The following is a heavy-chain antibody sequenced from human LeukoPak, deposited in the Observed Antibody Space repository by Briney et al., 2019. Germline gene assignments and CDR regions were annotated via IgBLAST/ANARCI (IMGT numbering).Heavy chain of an antibody. V-gene: IGHV4-39*01. Sequence: SETLSLTCTVSGGSISSNSHFWDWIRQSPGKGLEWIGTIYYSGSTYYSPSLKSRVTISVDTSKNQFSLKLSSVTAADTAVYYCARGIVVEPAAMSWFDSWGQGTLVTVSS. CDR1: GGSISSNSHF. CDR2: IYYSGST. J-gene: IGHJ5*01. CDR3: ARGIVVEPAAMSWFDS. D-gene: IGHD2-2*01.